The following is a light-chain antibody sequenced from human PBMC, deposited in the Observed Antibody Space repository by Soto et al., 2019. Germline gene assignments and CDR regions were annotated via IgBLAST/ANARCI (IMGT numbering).Light chain of an antibody. CDR3: AAWDDSLSGVV. Sequence: QSVLTQPPSASGTPGQRVTISCSGSTSSIGNNYVYWYKQLPGTAPKLLIYRNRQRPSGVPDRFSGSKSGTSASLAISGLRSEDEADYYCAAWDDSLSGVVFSGGTKLTVL. CDR1: TSSIGNNY. CDR2: RNR. V-gene: IGLV1-47*01. J-gene: IGLJ2*01.